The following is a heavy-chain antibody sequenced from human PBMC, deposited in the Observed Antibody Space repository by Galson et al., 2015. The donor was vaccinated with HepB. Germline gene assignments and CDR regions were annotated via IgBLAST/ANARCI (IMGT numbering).Heavy chain of an antibody. CDR1: EFTFSNYA. J-gene: IGHJ6*02. Sequence: SLRLSCAASEFTFSNYAMSWVRQAPGKGLQWVSGISGSGDSTYSADSVKGRFTISRDNSKNTLFLQMNSLRDEDTAIYYCARGSWRNERYGMGVWGPGTTVIVSS. D-gene: IGHD1-1*01. CDR3: ARGSWRNERYGMGV. CDR2: ISGSGDST. V-gene: IGHV3-23*01.